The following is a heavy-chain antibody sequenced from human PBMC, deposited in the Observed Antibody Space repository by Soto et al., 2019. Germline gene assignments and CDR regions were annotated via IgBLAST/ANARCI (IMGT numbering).Heavy chain of an antibody. CDR1: GVAFDDYA. D-gene: IGHD3-3*02. V-gene: IGHV3-9*01. Sequence: EVQVVESGGGLVQPGRSLRLSCVVSGVAFDDYAMHWVRQVPGKGLEWVAGISWSGTTIHYADSVKGRFTISRDNAKNSLYLEMSGLRPDDTAVYYCTKEVRHHFSYYFDNWGQGTLVTVSS. J-gene: IGHJ4*02. CDR3: TKEVRHHFSYYFDN. CDR2: ISWSGTTI.